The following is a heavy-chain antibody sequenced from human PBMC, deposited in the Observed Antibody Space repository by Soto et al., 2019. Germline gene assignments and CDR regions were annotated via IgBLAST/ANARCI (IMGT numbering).Heavy chain of an antibody. V-gene: IGHV1-69*05. CDR3: ARDQHYYYYGMDV. Sequence: QVQLVQSGAEVKKPGSSVKVSCKASGGTFSSYAISWVRQAPGQGLEWMGGIIPIFGTSYYAQKYQSRVTITTCESTRTAFLYPSSLRPLDTAVYYCARDQHYYYYGMDVWGQGTTVTVSS. J-gene: IGHJ6*02. CDR2: IIPIFGTS. CDR1: GGTFSSYA. D-gene: IGHD2-2*01.